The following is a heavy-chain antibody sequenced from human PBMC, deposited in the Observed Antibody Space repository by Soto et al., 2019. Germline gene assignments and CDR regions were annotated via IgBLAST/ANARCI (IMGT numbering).Heavy chain of an antibody. CDR1: GFTLTGYY. V-gene: IGHV1-2*02. D-gene: IGHD2-21*02. Sequence: SVKVSCKASGFTLTGYYMHWVRQAPGQGLEWMGWINPNTGGTNYAQKFQGRVTMTRDTLELSRLTFDDTAVYYCARDRKYSKYCGDDCGQYFDHWGQGTLVTVSS. CDR2: INPNTGGT. CDR3: ARDRKYSKYCGDDCGQYFDH. J-gene: IGHJ4*02.